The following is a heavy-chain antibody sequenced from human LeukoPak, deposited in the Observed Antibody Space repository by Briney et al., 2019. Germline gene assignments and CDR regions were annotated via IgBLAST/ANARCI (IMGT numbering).Heavy chain of an antibody. Sequence: GGSLRLSCAASGFTFSSYEMNWVRQAPGRGPEWVSYIHISGSPIYYADSVKGRFTISRDNAKNSLFLQMNSLRAEDTAIYYCTRANGGYSYGYPDYWGQGTLVSVSS. J-gene: IGHJ4*02. CDR3: TRANGGYSYGYPDY. D-gene: IGHD5-18*01. CDR1: GFTFSSYE. CDR2: IHISGSPI. V-gene: IGHV3-48*03.